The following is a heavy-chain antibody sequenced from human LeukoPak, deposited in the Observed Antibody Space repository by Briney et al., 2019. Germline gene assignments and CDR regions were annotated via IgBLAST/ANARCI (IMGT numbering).Heavy chain of an antibody. Sequence: GGSLRLSCAVSGFTFSDYWMTWVREAPGGGLEGGANIKEDGSDKQYVDSVQGRFTISRDNAENSLYLQMNSLRAEDTAVYYCVRESSVWVGPGIGRPLDVWGKGTAVTVSS. CDR3: VRESSVWVGPGIGRPLDV. V-gene: IGHV3-7*01. D-gene: IGHD3-16*01. J-gene: IGHJ6*04. CDR2: IKEDGSDK. CDR1: GFTFSDYW.